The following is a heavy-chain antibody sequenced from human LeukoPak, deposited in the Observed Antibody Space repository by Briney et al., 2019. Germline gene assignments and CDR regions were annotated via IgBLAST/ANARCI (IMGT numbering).Heavy chain of an antibody. Sequence: PGGSLRLSCAASGFTFSSYSMNWVRQAPGKGLEWVSYISTSSSTIYYADSVKGRFTISRDNTKNSLYLQMNSLRAEDTAVYYCHTNVSPIAAAGDSSQYNWFDPWGQGTLVTVSS. CDR1: GFTFSSYS. V-gene: IGHV3-48*01. J-gene: IGHJ5*02. CDR2: ISTSSSTI. D-gene: IGHD6-13*01. CDR3: HTNVSPIAAAGDSSQYNWFDP.